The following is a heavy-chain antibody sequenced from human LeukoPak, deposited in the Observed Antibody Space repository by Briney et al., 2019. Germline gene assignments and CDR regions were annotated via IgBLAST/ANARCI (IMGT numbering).Heavy chain of an antibody. CDR3: ALGFKGSGYYIDAFDI. J-gene: IGHJ3*02. CDR1: GYTFTSYW. V-gene: IGHV5-51*01. D-gene: IGHD3-22*01. Sequence: GESLKISCKGSGYTFTSYWIGWVRQMPGKGPEWMGIICPGDSDTRYSPSFQGQVTISFDKSISTAYLHWSSLKASDTAMYYCALGFKGSGYYIDAFDIWGQGTMVTVSS. CDR2: ICPGDSDT.